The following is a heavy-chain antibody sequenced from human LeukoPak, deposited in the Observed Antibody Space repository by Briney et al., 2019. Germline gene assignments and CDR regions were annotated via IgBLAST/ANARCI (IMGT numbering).Heavy chain of an antibody. CDR2: INSSSSYI. CDR1: GFTFSSYS. J-gene: IGHJ4*02. D-gene: IGHD3-10*01. CDR3: ARGTASITILYGEDDY. V-gene: IGHV3-21*01. Sequence: KPGGSVTLSCAASGFTFSSYSMNWVRQARGKALEWFLYINSSSSYIYYADSVKGRFTISRDNAKNSLYLQMNSLRAEDTAVYYCARGTASITILYGEDDYWGQGTLVTVSS.